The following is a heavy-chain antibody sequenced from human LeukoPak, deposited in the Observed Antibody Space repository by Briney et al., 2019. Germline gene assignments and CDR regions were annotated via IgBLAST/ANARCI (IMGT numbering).Heavy chain of an antibody. J-gene: IGHJ4*02. Sequence: GGSLRLSCAASGFTFSSYWMSWVRQAPGKGLEWVANIKQDGSEKYYVDSVKGRFTISRDNSKNTLYLQMNSLRAEDTAVYYCAKDLVSQRGVGSSEKVDYWGQGTLVTVSS. CDR3: AKDLVSQRGVGSSEKVDY. CDR2: IKQDGSEK. D-gene: IGHD3-10*01. CDR1: GFTFSSYW. V-gene: IGHV3-7*03.